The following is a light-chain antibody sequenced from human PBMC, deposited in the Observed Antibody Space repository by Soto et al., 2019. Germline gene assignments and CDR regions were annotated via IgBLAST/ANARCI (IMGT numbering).Light chain of an antibody. CDR1: SSDVGGYNY. V-gene: IGLV2-14*03. CDR2: XVS. CDR3: SSYTSSSTSIV. J-gene: IGLJ1*01. Sequence: QSALTQPASVSGSPGQSITISCTGASSDVGGYNYVSWYQQHPCKSPKVMISXVSNLPSGVSNRFSGSKSGNTASLTISGLQAEDEADYYCSSYTSSSTSIVFGTGTKVTVL.